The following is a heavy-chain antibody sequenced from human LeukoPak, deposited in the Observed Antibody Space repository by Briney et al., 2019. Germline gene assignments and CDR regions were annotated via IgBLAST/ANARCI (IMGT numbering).Heavy chain of an antibody. Sequence: KTGGSLRLSCAASGFTFSSYSMNWVRQAPGKGLEWVSSISSSSSYIYYADSVKGRFTISRDNAKNSLYLQMNSLRAEDTAVYYCARDPDILTSELDDYWGQGTLVTVSS. V-gene: IGHV3-21*01. D-gene: IGHD3-9*01. CDR2: ISSSSSYI. CDR3: ARDPDILTSELDDY. CDR1: GFTFSSYS. J-gene: IGHJ4*02.